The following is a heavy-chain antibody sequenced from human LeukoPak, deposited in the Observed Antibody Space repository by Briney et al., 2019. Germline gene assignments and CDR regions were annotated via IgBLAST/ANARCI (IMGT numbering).Heavy chain of an antibody. CDR3: ARATMAAAKNFDY. Sequence: SGTLSLTCAVSGGSISSSNWWSWVRQPPGKGLEWIGEIYHSGSTNYNPSLKSRVTISVDKSKNRFSLKLSSVTAADTAVYYCARATMAAAKNFDYWGQGTLVTVSS. V-gene: IGHV4-4*02. J-gene: IGHJ4*02. D-gene: IGHD6-13*01. CDR1: GGSISSSNW. CDR2: IYHSGST.